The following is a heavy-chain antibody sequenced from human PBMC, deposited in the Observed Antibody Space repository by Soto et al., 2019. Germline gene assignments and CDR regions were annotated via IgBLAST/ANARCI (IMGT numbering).Heavy chain of an antibody. V-gene: IGHV4-39*01. CDR3: ERHRKSFGL. J-gene: IGHJ4*02. CDR2: IYNTAGT. D-gene: IGHD3-16*01. CDR1: GASVTSTNYY. Sequence: QVVLQESGPGLMKPSQTLSLTCTVSGASVTSTNYYWGWVRQSPGKGLEWIGSIYNTAGTYYNPSLKTRVTIPVDTSKSQFSLGLSSVPAGDTAVYYCERHRKSFGLWGQGILVTVSS.